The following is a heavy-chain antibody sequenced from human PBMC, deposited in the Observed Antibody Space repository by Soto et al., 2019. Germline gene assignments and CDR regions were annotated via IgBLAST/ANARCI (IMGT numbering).Heavy chain of an antibody. CDR3: ARQGATAATVPWIWFDP. CDR1: GYSFAGYW. D-gene: IGHD6-13*01. J-gene: IGHJ5*02. CDR2: IYPDNSDT. V-gene: IGHV5-51*01. Sequence: PGESLKISCKGSGYSFAGYWIAWVRQMPGKGLKWMGIIYPDNSDTRYSRSFQGQVSISADKSISTAYLQWSSLKASDTAIYYCARQGATAATVPWIWFDPCGRDPWSPSRQ.